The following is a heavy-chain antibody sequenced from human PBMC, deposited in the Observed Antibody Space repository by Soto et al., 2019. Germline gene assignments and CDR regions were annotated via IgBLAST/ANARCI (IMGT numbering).Heavy chain of an antibody. V-gene: IGHV1-2*04. Sequence: GASVKVSCKASGYTFTGYYMHWVRQAPGQGLEWMGWINPNSGGTNYAQKFQGWVTMTRDTSISTAYMELSRLRSDDTAVYYCARGTEDAYGPSTTVTTFYYYYGMDVWGQGTTVTVSS. CDR2: INPNSGGT. CDR1: GYTFTGYY. D-gene: IGHD4-4*01. J-gene: IGHJ6*02. CDR3: ARGTEDAYGPSTTVTTFYYYYGMDV.